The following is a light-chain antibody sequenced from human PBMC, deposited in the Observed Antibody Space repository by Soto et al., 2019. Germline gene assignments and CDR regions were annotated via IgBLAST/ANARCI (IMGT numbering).Light chain of an antibody. Sequence: EIGFTQSPSTLSLSPGERATLSCRASQSVSSSYLAWYQQKPGQAPRLLIYGASSRATGIPDRFSGSGSGTDFTLTISRLEPEDFAVYYCQQYVSSPWAFGQGTKVDIK. J-gene: IGKJ1*01. CDR1: QSVSSSY. CDR2: GAS. V-gene: IGKV3-20*01. CDR3: QQYVSSPWA.